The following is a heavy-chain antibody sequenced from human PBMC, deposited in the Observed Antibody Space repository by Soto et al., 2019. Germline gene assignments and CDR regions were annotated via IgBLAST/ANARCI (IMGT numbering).Heavy chain of an antibody. J-gene: IGHJ6*02. V-gene: IGHV1-8*01. Sequence: ASVKVSCKASGYTFTSYDINWVRQATGQGLEWMGWMNPNSGNTGYAQKFQGRVTMTRNTSISTAYMELSSLRSEDTAVYYCARDLSLPVEVGGYYYYGMDVWGQGTTVTVSS. CDR2: MNPNSGNT. CDR1: GYTFTSYD. D-gene: IGHD3-16*01. CDR3: ARDLSLPVEVGGYYYYGMDV.